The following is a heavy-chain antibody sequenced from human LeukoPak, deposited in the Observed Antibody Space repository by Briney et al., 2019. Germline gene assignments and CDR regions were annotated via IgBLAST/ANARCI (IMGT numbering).Heavy chain of an antibody. CDR2: IIPIFGTA. CDR3: ARVLSYGSEYYFDY. D-gene: IGHD5-18*01. CDR1: GSTFISYA. Sequence: GASVKVSCKASGSTFISYAISWVRQAPGQGLEWMGGIIPIFGTANYAQKFQGRVTITADESTSTAYMELSSLRSEDTAVYYCARVLSYGSEYYFDYWGQGTLVTVSS. V-gene: IGHV1-69*01. J-gene: IGHJ4*02.